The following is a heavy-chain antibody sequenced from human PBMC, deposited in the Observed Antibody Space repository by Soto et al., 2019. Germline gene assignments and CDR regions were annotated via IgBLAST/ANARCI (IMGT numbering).Heavy chain of an antibody. CDR3: ARLKSDFGSVMCYKGWVDY. J-gene: IGHJ4*02. Sequence: QVQLQESGPGLVKPLQTLSLTCTVSGASISSGDYYWSWIRQHPGKGLERIGIIHYSGSTNYNPSLESRVTISVDTSKNQVSLKMRSVTAADTAVYYCARLKSDFGSVMCYKGWVDYLGQGTRVTVSS. D-gene: IGHD3-3*01. V-gene: IGHV4-31*03. CDR1: GASISSGDYY. CDR2: IHYSGST.